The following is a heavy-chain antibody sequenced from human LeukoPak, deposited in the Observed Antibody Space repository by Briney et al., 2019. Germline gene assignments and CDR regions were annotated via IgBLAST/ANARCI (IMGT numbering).Heavy chain of an antibody. CDR3: ARDSGTTGWFDP. V-gene: IGHV4-59*01. CDR2: IYYSGST. J-gene: IGHJ5*02. CDR1: GGSISSYY. D-gene: IGHD1-26*01. Sequence: SETLSLTCTASGGSISSYYWSWIRQPPGKGLEWIGYIYYSGSTNYNPSLKSRVTISVDTSKNQFSLKLSSVTAADTAVYYCARDSGTTGWFDPWGQGTLVTVSS.